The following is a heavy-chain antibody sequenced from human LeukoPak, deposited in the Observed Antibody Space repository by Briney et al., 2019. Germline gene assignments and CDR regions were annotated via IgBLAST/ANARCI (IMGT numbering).Heavy chain of an antibody. CDR2: IPYDGSNK. D-gene: IGHD6-19*01. CDR1: GFTFSTYA. Sequence: PGGSLRLSCAASGFTFSTYAMHWVRQAPGKGLEWVAVIPYDGSNKYYTDSVKGRFTISRDNSKNTLYLQMNSLRTEDTAVYYCARDVSSGWYWSFDLWGRGTLVTVSS. J-gene: IGHJ2*01. CDR3: ARDVSSGWYWSFDL. V-gene: IGHV3-30-3*01.